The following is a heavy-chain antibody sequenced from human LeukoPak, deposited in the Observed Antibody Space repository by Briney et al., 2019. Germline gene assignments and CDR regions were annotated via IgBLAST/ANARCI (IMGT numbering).Heavy chain of an antibody. J-gene: IGHJ6*02. CDR2: IYHGGST. V-gene: IGHV4-30-2*01. CDR3: ARQGYYYYGIDV. Sequence: SQTLSLTCYVSGGSISSGGYSWTWVRQPPGKGLEWVRYIYHGGSTYYNPSLKSRLTISIDTSKNQFSLKLSSVTATDTAVYYCARQGYYYYGIDVWGQGTTVTVSS. CDR1: GGSISSGGYS.